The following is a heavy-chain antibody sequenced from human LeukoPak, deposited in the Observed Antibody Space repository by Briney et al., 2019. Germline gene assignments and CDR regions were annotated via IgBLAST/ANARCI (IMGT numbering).Heavy chain of an antibody. D-gene: IGHD5-24*01. Sequence: GGSLRLSCAASGSTFSSYGMSWVRQAPGKGLEWVSGISGRGDNTSYADSVKGRFTISRDNSKNTLYLQMNSLRAEDTAVYYCAKRPRWLQFHYWGQGTLVTVSS. V-gene: IGHV3-23*01. CDR3: AKRPRWLQFHY. CDR1: GSTFSSYG. J-gene: IGHJ4*02. CDR2: ISGRGDNT.